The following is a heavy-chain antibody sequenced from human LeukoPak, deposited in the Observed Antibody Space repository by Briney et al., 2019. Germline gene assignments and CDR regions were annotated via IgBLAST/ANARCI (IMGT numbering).Heavy chain of an antibody. Sequence: SGPALVKPTQTLTLTCTFSGFSLSTSGMCVRWIRQPPGKALEWLALIDWDDDKYYSTSLKTRLTISKDTSRNQVVLTMTNMDPVDTATYYCARTPGGSCYSGELDYWGQGTLVTVSS. J-gene: IGHJ4*02. CDR3: ARTPGGSCYSGELDY. V-gene: IGHV2-70*01. CDR2: IDWDDDK. CDR1: GFSLSTSGMC. D-gene: IGHD2-15*01.